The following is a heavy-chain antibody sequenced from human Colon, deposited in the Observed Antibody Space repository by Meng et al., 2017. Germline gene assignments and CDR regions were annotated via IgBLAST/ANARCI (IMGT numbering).Heavy chain of an antibody. CDR2: TNPTTGDT. D-gene: IGHD3-22*01. CDR3: AKVEDNSGLS. J-gene: IGHJ5*02. CDR1: GYSFTVSY. Sequence: AQPGQAGAEGRKPGASLRVSCQAPGYSFTVSYIHWVRQAPGQGREWRGRTNPTTGDTKDAQKFDGRVTLARDKPIDTAYLDRSRMRADDTAVYYCAKVEDNSGLSWGQGTLVTVSS. V-gene: IGHV1-2*06.